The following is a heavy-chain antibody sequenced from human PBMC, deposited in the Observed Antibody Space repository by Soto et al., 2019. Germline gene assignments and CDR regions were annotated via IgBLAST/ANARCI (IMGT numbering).Heavy chain of an antibody. V-gene: IGHV3-23*01. J-gene: IGHJ4*02. CDR2: ISGSGGST. CDR1: GFTFSSYA. CDR3: AKDTYYDSSGYYDY. Sequence: GGSLRLSCAASGFTFSSYAMSWVRQAPGKGLEWVSGISGSGGSTYYADSVKGRFTISRDNSKNTLYLQMNSLRAEDTAVYYCAKDTYYDSSGYYDYWGQGTLVTVSS. D-gene: IGHD3-22*01.